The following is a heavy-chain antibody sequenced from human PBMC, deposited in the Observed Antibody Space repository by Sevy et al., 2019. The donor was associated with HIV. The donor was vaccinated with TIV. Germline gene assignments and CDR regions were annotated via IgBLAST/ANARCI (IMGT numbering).Heavy chain of an antibody. Sequence: GGSLRLSCAISGFTVNDKYIIWVRQAPGKGLEWVSVIFSSGSTYYADTAKGRFTISRANSKNTVVLQMNSVRTEDTAVYYCVSLFLSYRSGWSYFDYWGQGTLVTVSS. D-gene: IGHD6-19*01. CDR1: GFTVNDKY. J-gene: IGHJ4*02. V-gene: IGHV3-66*02. CDR2: IFSSGST. CDR3: VSLFLSYRSGWSYFDY.